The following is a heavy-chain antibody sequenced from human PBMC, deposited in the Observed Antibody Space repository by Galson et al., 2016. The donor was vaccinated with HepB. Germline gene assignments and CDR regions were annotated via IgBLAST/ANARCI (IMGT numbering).Heavy chain of an antibody. D-gene: IGHD5-18*01. CDR2: IKQDGREK. V-gene: IGHV3-7*01. J-gene: IGHJ4*02. Sequence: SLRLSCAASGFSFRNYWKSWVRQAPGKGLQWVASIKQDGREKYYVDSVKGRFTISRDNARNSLYLQMNSLRAEDTAVYYCARKGGYINRWFDFWGQGTLVTVPS. CDR3: ARKGGYINRWFDF. CDR1: GFSFRNYW.